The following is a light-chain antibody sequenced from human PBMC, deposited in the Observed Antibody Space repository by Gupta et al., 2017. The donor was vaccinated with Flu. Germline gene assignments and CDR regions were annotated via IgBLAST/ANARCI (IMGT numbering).Light chain of an antibody. V-gene: IGKV2-28*01. CDR3: MQALQTPRS. J-gene: IGKJ2*03. CDR2: LGS. CDR1: QSLLHSNGYNY. Sequence: VMPQSPLSLPVTPGEPASISCRSSQSLLHSNGYNYLDWYLQKPGQSPQLLIYLGSNRASGVPDRFSGSGSGTDFTLKISRVEAEDVGVYYCMQALQTPRSFGQGTKLEIK.